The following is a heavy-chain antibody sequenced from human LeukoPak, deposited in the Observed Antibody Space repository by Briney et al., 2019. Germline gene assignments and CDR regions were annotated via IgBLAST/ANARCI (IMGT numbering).Heavy chain of an antibody. CDR2: ISSSSSSFI. J-gene: IGHJ6*03. CDR1: GFTFSSYS. V-gene: IGHV3-21*01. CDR3: ARGGYGGNVIRDYMDV. D-gene: IGHD4-23*01. Sequence: GGSLRLSCAASGFTFSSYSMNWVRQAPGKGLEWVSSISSSSSSFIYYADSVKGRFTISRDNAKNSLYLQMNSLRADDTAVYYCARGGYGGNVIRDYMDVWGKGTTVTVSS.